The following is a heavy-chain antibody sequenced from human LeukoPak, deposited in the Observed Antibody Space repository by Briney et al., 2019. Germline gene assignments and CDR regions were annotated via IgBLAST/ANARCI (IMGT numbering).Heavy chain of an antibody. Sequence: GGSLRLSCAASGFTFSSYSMNWVRQAPGKGLEWVSSISSSSSYIYYADSVKGRFTISRDNAKNSLYLQMNSLRAEDTAVYYCARDVNQLRLFDYWGQGTLVTVSS. CDR2: ISSSSSYI. D-gene: IGHD2-2*01. CDR3: ARDVNQLRLFDY. J-gene: IGHJ4*02. CDR1: GFTFSSYS. V-gene: IGHV3-21*01.